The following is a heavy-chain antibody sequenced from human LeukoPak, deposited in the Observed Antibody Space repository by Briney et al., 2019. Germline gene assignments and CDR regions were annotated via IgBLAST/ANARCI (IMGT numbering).Heavy chain of an antibody. V-gene: IGHV4-34*01. CDR1: GGSFSGYY. CDR2: INHSGST. J-gene: IGHJ4*02. CDR3: ARGIVVVPAASPTHFDY. Sequence: PSETLSLTCAVYGGSFSGYYWSWIRQPPGKGLEWIGEINHSGSTNYNPSLKSRVTISVDTSKNQFSLKLSSVTAADTAVCYCARGIVVVPAASPTHFDYWGQGTLVTVSS. D-gene: IGHD2-2*01.